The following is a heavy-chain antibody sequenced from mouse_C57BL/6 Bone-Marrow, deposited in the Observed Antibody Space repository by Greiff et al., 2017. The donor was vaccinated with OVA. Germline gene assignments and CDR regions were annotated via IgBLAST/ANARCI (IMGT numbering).Heavy chain of an antibody. CDR3: ARGLGRDWFAD. Sequence: QVQLQQPGAELVKPGASVTLSCKASGYTFTSYWMHWVKQMPGPGLEWIGMIHPNSGSTTYNEKFKSKATLLGDKSSSTAYMKLSSLTSEDSAVYYCARGLGRDWFADWGQGTLVTVSA. CDR1: GYTFTSYW. CDR2: IHPNSGST. V-gene: IGHV1-64*01. D-gene: IGHD4-1*01. J-gene: IGHJ3*01.